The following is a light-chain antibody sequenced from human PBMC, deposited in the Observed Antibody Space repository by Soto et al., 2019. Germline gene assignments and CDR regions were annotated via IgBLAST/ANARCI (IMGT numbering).Light chain of an antibody. J-gene: IGLJ2*01. V-gene: IGLV1-44*01. CDR1: SSNIGSKT. CDR3: AAWDDSLNVVV. Sequence: QSVLTQPTSASGTPGQRVTISCSGSSSNIGSKTVNWYQQVPGTAPKLLIYSDNRRPSGVPDRFSGSKSGTSASLAISGLQSEEEADYYWAAWDDSLNVVVFGGGTQLTVL. CDR2: SDN.